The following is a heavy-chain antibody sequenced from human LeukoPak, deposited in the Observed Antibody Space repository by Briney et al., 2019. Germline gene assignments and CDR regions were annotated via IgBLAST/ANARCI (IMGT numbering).Heavy chain of an antibody. CDR3: AKDPSVGGTAEYFQH. D-gene: IGHD1-26*01. J-gene: IGHJ1*01. CDR1: GFTFSSYA. CDR2: ISGSGGST. V-gene: IGHV3-23*01. Sequence: GGSLRLSCAASGFTFSSYAMSWVHQAPGKGLEWVSVISGSGGSTYYADSVKGRFTISRDNSKNTLFLQMNSLRAEDTAVYYCAKDPSVGGTAEYFQHWGQGTLVTVSS.